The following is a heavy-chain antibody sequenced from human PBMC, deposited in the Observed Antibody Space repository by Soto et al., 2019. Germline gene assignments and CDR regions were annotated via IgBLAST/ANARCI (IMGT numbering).Heavy chain of an antibody. V-gene: IGHV3-66*01. CDR1: GFTVSSNY. J-gene: IGHJ4*02. CDR2: IYSGGST. CDR3: ARDSPYSSTW. Sequence: PGGSLRLSCAASGFTVSSNYMSWVRQAPGKGLEWVSAIYSGGSTYYTDSVKGRFTISRDNSNNMLYLQMNSLRAEDTAVYYCARDSPYSSTWWGQGTLVTVSS. D-gene: IGHD6-13*01.